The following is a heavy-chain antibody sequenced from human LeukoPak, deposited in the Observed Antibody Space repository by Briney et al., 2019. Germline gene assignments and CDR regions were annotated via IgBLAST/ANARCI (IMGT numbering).Heavy chain of an antibody. CDR1: GFTFSSFS. D-gene: IGHD5-12*01. CDR2: INSDGSST. CDR3: ARDRGYSGHGPSDY. V-gene: IGHV3-74*01. J-gene: IGHJ4*02. Sequence: PGRSLRLSFAAAGFTFSSFSMRWVRQAPRKGLVWVSRINSDGSSTSYADSVKGRFTISRYNAKNTLYLQMNSLRAEDTYVYYCARDRGYSGHGPSDYWGQGTLVTVSS.